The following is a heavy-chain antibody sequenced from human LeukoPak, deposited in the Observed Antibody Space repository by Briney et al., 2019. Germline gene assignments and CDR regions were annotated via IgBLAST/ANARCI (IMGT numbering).Heavy chain of an antibody. CDR3: ARELYGAGAFDI. CDR2: INPNNGAT. V-gene: IGHV1-2*02. J-gene: IGHJ3*02. Sequence: GASVKVSCKASGYTFIGNFLHWVRQAPGQGLEWMGWINPNNGATSYAQKFQARVNVTSDTSLSTTYIELSRLRSDDTAVYYCARELYGAGAFDIWGQGTVVTVSS. CDR1: GYTFIGNF. D-gene: IGHD4/OR15-4a*01.